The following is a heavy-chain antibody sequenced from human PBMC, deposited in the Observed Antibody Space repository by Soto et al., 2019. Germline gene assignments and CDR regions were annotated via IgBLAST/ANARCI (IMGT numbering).Heavy chain of an antibody. J-gene: IGHJ5*02. CDR3: ARLSSGWYGKWFDP. D-gene: IGHD6-19*01. CDR2: ISSSGSTI. V-gene: IGHV3-48*03. CDR1: GFTFSSYE. Sequence: EVQLVESGGGLVQPGGSLRLSCAASGFTFSSYEMNWVRQAPGKGLEWVSYISSSGSTIYYADSVKGRFTISRDNAKNSLYLQMKSLRAEDTAVYYCARLSSGWYGKWFDPWGQGTLVTVSS.